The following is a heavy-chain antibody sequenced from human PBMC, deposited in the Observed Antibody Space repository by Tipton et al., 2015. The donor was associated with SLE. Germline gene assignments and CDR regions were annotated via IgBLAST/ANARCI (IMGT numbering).Heavy chain of an antibody. CDR3: ARDYYDPSESTVEDN. D-gene: IGHD3-22*01. CDR2: INPNNGDT. J-gene: IGHJ4*01. Sequence: QLVQSGAEVKKPGASVKVSCKASACTFTGYYFHWVRQAPGQGLEWMGWINPNNGDTKYAQKFQGRVTMTGDTSISTAYMELRRLKSDDTAVYFCARDYYDPSESTVEDNWGQGTLVTVSS. V-gene: IGHV1-2*02. CDR1: ACTFTGYY.